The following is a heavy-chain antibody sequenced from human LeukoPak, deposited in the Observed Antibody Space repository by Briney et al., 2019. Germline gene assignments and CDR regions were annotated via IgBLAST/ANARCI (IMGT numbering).Heavy chain of an antibody. CDR2: LYSDGNT. Sequence: PGGSLRLSCAASGFTVITNDMTWVRQAPGKGREWVSGLYSDGNTKYADSVQGRFTISRDNSKNTLYLEMNTLSPDDTAVYYCARGVEPLAANTLAYWGQGTLVTVSS. V-gene: IGHV3-53*01. CDR3: ARGVEPLAANTLAY. D-gene: IGHD1-14*01. CDR1: GFTVITND. J-gene: IGHJ4*02.